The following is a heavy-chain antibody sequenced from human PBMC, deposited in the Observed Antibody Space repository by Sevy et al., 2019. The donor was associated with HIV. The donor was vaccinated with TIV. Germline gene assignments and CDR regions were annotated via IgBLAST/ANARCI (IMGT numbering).Heavy chain of an antibody. CDR2: IYYSGST. CDR1: GGSISSSDYY. CDR3: ARVPRSTTVTTDFDY. Sequence: SETLSLTCTVSGGSISSSDYYWSWIRQPPGKGLEWIGYIYYSGSTYYNPSLKSRVTISVDTSKNQFSLKLSSVTAADTAVYYCARVPRSTTVTTDFDYWGQGTLVTASS. J-gene: IGHJ4*02. D-gene: IGHD4-17*01. V-gene: IGHV4-30-4*01.